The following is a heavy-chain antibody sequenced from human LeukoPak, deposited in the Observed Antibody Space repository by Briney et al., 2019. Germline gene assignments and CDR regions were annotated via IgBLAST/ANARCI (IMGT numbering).Heavy chain of an antibody. CDR2: ISSRSSTI. D-gene: IGHD4-17*01. Sequence: PGGSLRLSCAASGFTFGTYSVNWVRQAPGKGLEWVSYISSRSSTIYYADSVRGRFTISRDNAKNSLYLQMNSLRDEDTAVYYCARDRANYGDCDYWGQGTLVTVSS. CDR3: ARDRANYGDCDY. V-gene: IGHV3-48*02. CDR1: GFTFGTYS. J-gene: IGHJ4*02.